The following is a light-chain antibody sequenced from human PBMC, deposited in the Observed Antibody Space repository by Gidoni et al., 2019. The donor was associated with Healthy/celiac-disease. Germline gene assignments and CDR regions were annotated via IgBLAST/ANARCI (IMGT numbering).Light chain of an antibody. J-gene: IGKJ1*01. CDR2: GAS. CDR3: QQYGSSPTWT. CDR1: QSVSTSY. Sequence: SPGTLSLSSGERATLSCRASQSVSTSYSAWYQQTPGQAPRLLIYGASSSATGIPARFSGCGSGTDFPLTISRLEHEDFAVYYCQQYGSSPTWTFGPGTKVELK. V-gene: IGKV3-20*01.